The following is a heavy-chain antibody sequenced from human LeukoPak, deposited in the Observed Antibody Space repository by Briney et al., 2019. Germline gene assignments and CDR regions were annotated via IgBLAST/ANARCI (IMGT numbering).Heavy chain of an antibody. CDR1: GGSISSYY. CDR3: ARVGIAVAGTGDYYYYGMDV. D-gene: IGHD6-19*01. CDR2: IYYSGST. V-gene: IGHV4-59*01. J-gene: IGHJ6*02. Sequence: SETLSLTCTVSGGSISSYYWSWIRQPPGKGLEWIGYIYYSGSTNYNPSLKSRVTISVDTSKNQFSLKLSSVTAADTAVYYCARVGIAVAGTGDYYYYGMDVWGRGTTVTVSS.